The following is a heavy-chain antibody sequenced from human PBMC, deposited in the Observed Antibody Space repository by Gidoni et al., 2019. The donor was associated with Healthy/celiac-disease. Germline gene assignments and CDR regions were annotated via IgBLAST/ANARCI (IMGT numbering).Heavy chain of an antibody. Sequence: EVQLVESGGGLVQPGRSRRLSCAASGFTFDDYAMHWVRQAPGKGLEWVSGISWNSGSIGYADSVKGRFTISRDNAKNSLYLQMNSLRAEDTALYYCAKDIRYYYDSSGFCMDVWGQGTTVTVSS. CDR3: AKDIRYYYDSSGFCMDV. J-gene: IGHJ6*02. D-gene: IGHD3-22*01. CDR1: GFTFDDYA. V-gene: IGHV3-9*01. CDR2: ISWNSGSI.